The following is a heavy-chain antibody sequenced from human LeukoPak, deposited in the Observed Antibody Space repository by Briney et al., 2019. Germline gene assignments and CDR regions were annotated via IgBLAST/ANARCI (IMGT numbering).Heavy chain of an antibody. D-gene: IGHD6-19*01. Sequence: SSVKVSCKASGGTFSSYAISWVRQAPGQGLEWMGGIIPIFGTTNYAQKFQGRVTMTRDTSTSTVYMELSSLRSEDTAVYYCARGKYSSGWYHYWGQGTLVTVSS. V-gene: IGHV1-69*05. J-gene: IGHJ4*02. CDR1: GGTFSSYA. CDR2: IIPIFGTT. CDR3: ARGKYSSGWYHY.